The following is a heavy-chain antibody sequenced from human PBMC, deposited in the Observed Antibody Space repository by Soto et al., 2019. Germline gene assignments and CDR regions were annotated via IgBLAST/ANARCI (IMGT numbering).Heavy chain of an antibody. CDR1: GYTFTSYG. CDR2: ISAYNGNT. Sequence: QVQLVQSGAEVKKPGASVKVSCKASGYTFTSYGISWVRQAPGQGLEWMGWISAYNGNTNYAQKLQGRVTMTTDTSTSTAYVELRSLRSDDTAVYYCARTGTIVVVPAAIPADYYYGMDVWGQGTTVTVSS. V-gene: IGHV1-18*01. CDR3: ARTGTIVVVPAAIPADYYYGMDV. J-gene: IGHJ6*02. D-gene: IGHD2-2*02.